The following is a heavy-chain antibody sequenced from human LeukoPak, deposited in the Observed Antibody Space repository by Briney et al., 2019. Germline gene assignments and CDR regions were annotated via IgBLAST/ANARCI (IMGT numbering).Heavy chain of an antibody. Sequence: GGSLRLSCAASGFTFSDSAMHWVRQAPGKGLEWVAFIRYDGSNKYYADSVKGRFTISRDNSKNTLYLQMNSLRAEDTAVYYCANDGVTAGYHPLYYFDYWGQGTLVTVSS. CDR2: IRYDGSNK. CDR1: GFTFSDSA. D-gene: IGHD5-12*01. J-gene: IGHJ4*02. CDR3: ANDGVTAGYHPLYYFDY. V-gene: IGHV3-30*02.